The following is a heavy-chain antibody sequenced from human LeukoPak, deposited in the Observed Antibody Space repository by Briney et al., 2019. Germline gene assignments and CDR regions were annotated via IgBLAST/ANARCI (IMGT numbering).Heavy chain of an antibody. CDR1: GGSISSSSYY. V-gene: IGHV4-39*07. D-gene: IGHD3-3*01. CDR3: ARCQGFPYYDFWSGYYPPYYYYMDV. CDR2: IYYSGST. Sequence: TTSETLSLTCTVSGGSISSSSYYWGWIRQPPGKGLEWIGSIYYSGSTYYNPSLKSRVTISVDTSKNQFSLKLSSVTAADTAVYYCARCQGFPYYDFWSGYYPPYYYYMDVWGKGTTVTVSS. J-gene: IGHJ6*03.